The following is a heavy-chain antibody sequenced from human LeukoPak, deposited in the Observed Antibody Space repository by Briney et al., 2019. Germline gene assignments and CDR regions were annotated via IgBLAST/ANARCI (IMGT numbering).Heavy chain of an antibody. CDR2: ISAYNGNT. J-gene: IGHJ4*02. V-gene: IGHV1-18*01. D-gene: IGHD5-24*01. CDR3: ASGRWLHQKGGYFDY. CDR1: GYTFTRYG. Sequence: GASVKVCREASGYTFTRYGISWVRQAPGQGLEWMGWISAYNGNTNYAQKLQGRVTMTTDTSTSTAYMELRSLRSDDTAVYYCASGRWLHQKGGYFDYWGQGTLVTVSS.